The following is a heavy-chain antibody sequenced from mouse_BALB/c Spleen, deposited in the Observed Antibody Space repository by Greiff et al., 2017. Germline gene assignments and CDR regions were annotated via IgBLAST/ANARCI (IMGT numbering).Heavy chain of an antibody. CDR1: GYAFTNYL. Sequence: VQLQESGAELVRPGTSVKVSCKASGYAFTNYLIEWVKQRPGQGLEWIGVINPGSGGTNYNEKFKGKATLTADKSSSTAYMQLSSLTSDDSAVYFCARGDGNYVYFDDWGQGTTLTVSS. J-gene: IGHJ2*01. CDR2: INPGSGGT. V-gene: IGHV1-54*01. CDR3: ARGDGNYVYFDD. D-gene: IGHD2-1*01.